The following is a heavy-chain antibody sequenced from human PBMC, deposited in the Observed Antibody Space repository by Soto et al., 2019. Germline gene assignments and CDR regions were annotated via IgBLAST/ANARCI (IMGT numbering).Heavy chain of an antibody. Sequence: QVQLVESGGGVVQPGRSLRLSCAASGFTFSSYGMHWVRQAPGKGLEWVAVIWYDGSNKYYADSVKGRFTISRDNSKNTLYLQMNSLRAEDTAVYYCASDSLVATISLDLWGRGTLVTVSS. CDR3: ASDSLVATISLDL. V-gene: IGHV3-33*01. CDR1: GFTFSSYG. J-gene: IGHJ2*01. D-gene: IGHD5-12*01. CDR2: IWYDGSNK.